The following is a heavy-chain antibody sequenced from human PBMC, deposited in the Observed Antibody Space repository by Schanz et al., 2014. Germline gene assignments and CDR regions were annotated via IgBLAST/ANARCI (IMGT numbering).Heavy chain of an antibody. CDR1: GASISSGGYY. J-gene: IGHJ6*02. V-gene: IGHV4-31*03. CDR3: ARHGGIPYYPMDV. CDR2: ISYSGST. D-gene: IGHD3-16*01. Sequence: QVQLQESGPGLVKPSQTLSLTCTVSGASISSGGYYWDWIRLLPGKGLEWIGYISYSGSTSFNPSLKRRLSMSVGTTKNHFSLRQSSVTAADATVYYCARHGGIPYYPMDVWGRGTTVTVSS.